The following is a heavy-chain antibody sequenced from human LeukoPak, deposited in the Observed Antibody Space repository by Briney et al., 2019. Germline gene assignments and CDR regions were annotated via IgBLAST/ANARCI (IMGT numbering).Heavy chain of an antibody. CDR1: GGSISSGGYY. CDR3: ARANYYDRSGYDFDY. J-gene: IGHJ4*02. D-gene: IGHD3-22*01. CDR2: IYYSGNT. V-gene: IGHV4-31*03. Sequence: PSQTLSLTCTVSGGSISSGGYYWSWIRQYPGKGLERIGYIYYSGNTYYHPSLKTRITITVDTSKNQVSLKLNSVTAADTAVYYCARANYYDRSGYDFDYWGQGTLVAVSS.